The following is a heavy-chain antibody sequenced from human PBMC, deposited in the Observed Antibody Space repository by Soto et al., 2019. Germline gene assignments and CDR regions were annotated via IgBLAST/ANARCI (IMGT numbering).Heavy chain of an antibody. V-gene: IGHV1-46*01. Sequence: QVQLVQSGAEVNKPGAAVKVSCKASGYTFSNYYIHWVRQAPGQGLEWMGIINPNGGSTTYAQKFQGRVTMTRDKSTSTVYMELSSLTSEDTALYYCARDGWCSALRIPFGLGVWGQGTTVTVSS. CDR1: GYTFSNYY. CDR3: ARDGWCSALRIPFGLGV. CDR2: INPNGGST. D-gene: IGHD2-21*01. J-gene: IGHJ6*02.